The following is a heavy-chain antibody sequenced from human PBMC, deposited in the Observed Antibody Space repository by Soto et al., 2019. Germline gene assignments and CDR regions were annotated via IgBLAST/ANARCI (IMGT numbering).Heavy chain of an antibody. J-gene: IGHJ4*02. CDR3: AKGKSYSSGWYYFDY. D-gene: IGHD6-19*01. CDR2: ISWNSGSI. V-gene: IGHV3-9*01. Sequence: EVQLVESGGGLVQPGRSLRLSCAASGFTFDDYAMHWVRQAPGKGLEWVSGISWNSGSIGYADSVKGRFTISRDNAKNSLYLQMNSLRAEDTALYYCAKGKSYSSGWYYFDYWGQGTLVTVSS. CDR1: GFTFDDYA.